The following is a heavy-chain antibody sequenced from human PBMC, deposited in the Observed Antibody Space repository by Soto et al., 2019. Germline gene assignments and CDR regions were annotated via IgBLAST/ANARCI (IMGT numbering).Heavy chain of an antibody. V-gene: IGHV3-11*01. Sequence: GSLRLSCVASGFTFSDYSMSWIRQAPGKGLEWLAFIDSLGRTLSYADSVRGRFTISRANAENSVYLQMDSLRADDTAVYYCARQAARNYIDSWGQGNSVTVSS. D-gene: IGHD6-6*01. CDR3: ARQAARNYIDS. CDR1: GFTFSDYS. CDR2: IDSLGRTL. J-gene: IGHJ4*02.